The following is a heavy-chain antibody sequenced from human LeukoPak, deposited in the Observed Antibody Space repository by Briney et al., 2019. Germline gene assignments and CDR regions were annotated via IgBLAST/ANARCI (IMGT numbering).Heavy chain of an antibody. Sequence: SGTLSLTCAVSGGSIDITNYWSWVRQAPGKGLDGIGEISHSGTTNYSPSLRSRVAMSLDRANNQFSLNLTSVTDADTAVYYCARENRPFCPFAYWGQGVLVTVSS. J-gene: IGHJ4*02. CDR1: GGSIDITNY. D-gene: IGHD2/OR15-2a*01. V-gene: IGHV4-4*02. CDR3: ARENRPFCPFAY. CDR2: ISHSGTT.